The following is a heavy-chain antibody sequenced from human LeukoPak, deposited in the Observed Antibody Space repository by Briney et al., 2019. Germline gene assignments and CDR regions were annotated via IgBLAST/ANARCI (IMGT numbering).Heavy chain of an antibody. V-gene: IGHV3-74*01. D-gene: IGHD6-6*01. Sequence: GGSLRLSCIASGFSFSGHWMHWARQLPGKGRVWVSRISPTGSTTSYADSVKGRFTVSRDNAKNTLYLQVNNLRAEDTAVYYCAGGPTSNWSGLDFWGQGTLLTVSS. J-gene: IGHJ4*02. CDR2: ISPTGSTT. CDR1: GFSFSGHW. CDR3: AGGPTSNWSGLDF.